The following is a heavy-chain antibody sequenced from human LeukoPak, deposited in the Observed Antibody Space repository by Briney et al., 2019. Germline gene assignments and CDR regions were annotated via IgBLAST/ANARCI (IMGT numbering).Heavy chain of an antibody. J-gene: IGHJ3*02. V-gene: IGHV1-2*02. CDR1: GYTFTSYG. D-gene: IGHD2-8*01. CDR3: ARGYCTNGVCSDAFDI. Sequence: ASVKVSCKASGYTFTSYGISWVRQAPGQGLEWMGWINPNSGGTNYAQKFQGRVTMTRDTSISTAYMELSRLRSDDTAVYYCARGYCTNGVCSDAFDIRGQGTMVTVSS. CDR2: INPNSGGT.